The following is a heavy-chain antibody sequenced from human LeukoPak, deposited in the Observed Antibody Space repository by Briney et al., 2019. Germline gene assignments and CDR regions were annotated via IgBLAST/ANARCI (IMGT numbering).Heavy chain of an antibody. Sequence: GGSLRLSCAASGFTFSSYAMHWVRQAPGKGLEWVAVISYDGSNKYYADSVKGRFTISRDNSKNTLYLQMNSLRAEDTAVYYCAREPLDYWGQGTLVTVSS. CDR1: GFTFSSYA. CDR2: ISYDGSNK. J-gene: IGHJ4*02. D-gene: IGHD3-16*02. V-gene: IGHV3-30-3*01. CDR3: AREPLDY.